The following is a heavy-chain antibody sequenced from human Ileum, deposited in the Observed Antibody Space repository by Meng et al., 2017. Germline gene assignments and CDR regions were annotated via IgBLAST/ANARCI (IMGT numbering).Heavy chain of an antibody. CDR1: RGSISGYY. CDR3: ARHEFSSKVYFDY. D-gene: IGHD6-6*01. J-gene: IGHJ4*02. Sequence: GSLRLSCTVSRGSISGYYWSWIRQTPEKGLEWLGYVFFTGSTFYNPSLRSRLSISVDTSKSHLSLNLASVTAADTAVYYCARHEFSSKVYFDYWGQGILVTVSS. CDR2: VFFTGST. V-gene: IGHV4-59*01.